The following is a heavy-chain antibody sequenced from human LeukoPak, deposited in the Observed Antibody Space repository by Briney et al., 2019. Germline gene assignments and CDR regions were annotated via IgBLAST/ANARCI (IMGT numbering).Heavy chain of an antibody. CDR3: AKGPLGSYYVGSGNWYFDL. CDR2: ISYDGSNK. J-gene: IGHJ2*01. Sequence: GSSLRLSCAASGFSFSSYGLHWVRQAPGKGLEWVAVISYDGSNKYYADSVKGRFTISRDNSKNTLYLQMNSLRAEDTAVYYCAKGPLGSYYVGSGNWYFDLWGRGTLVTVSS. CDR1: GFSFSSYG. V-gene: IGHV3-30*18. D-gene: IGHD1-26*01.